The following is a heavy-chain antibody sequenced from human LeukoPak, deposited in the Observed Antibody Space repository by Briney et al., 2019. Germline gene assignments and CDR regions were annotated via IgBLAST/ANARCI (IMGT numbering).Heavy chain of an antibody. CDR1: GGSISSGSYY. CDR3: ARGRSESLGELFDY. V-gene: IGHV4-61*02. CDR2: IYTSGST. Sequence: SETLSLTCTVSGGSISSGSYYWSWIRQPAGKGLEWIGRIYTSGSTNYNPSLKSRVTISVDTSKNQFSLKLSSVTAADTAVYYCARGRSESLGELFDYWGQGTLVTVSS. J-gene: IGHJ4*02. D-gene: IGHD3-16*01.